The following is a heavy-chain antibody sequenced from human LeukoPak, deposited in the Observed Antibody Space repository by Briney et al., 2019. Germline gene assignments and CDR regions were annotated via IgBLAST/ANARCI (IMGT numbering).Heavy chain of an antibody. V-gene: IGHV1-2*02. CDR2: INPNSGGT. Sequence: AAVKVSCKASGYTFTGYYMHWVRQAPGQGLEWMGWINPNSGGTNYAEKFQGRVTMTRDTSISTAYTEVSRLRSDDTAVYYRARGGAGDSGSYLPYFDYWGQGTLVTVSS. CDR3: ARGGAGDSGSYLPYFDY. D-gene: IGHD1-26*01. CDR1: GYTFTGYY. J-gene: IGHJ4*02.